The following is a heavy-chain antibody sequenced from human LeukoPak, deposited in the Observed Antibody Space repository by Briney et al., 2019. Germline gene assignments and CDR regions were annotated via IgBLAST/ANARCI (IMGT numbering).Heavy chain of an antibody. CDR3: ARLRLPHDAFDI. V-gene: IGHV1-2*02. Sequence: ASVKVSCKASGYTFTVNYIHWVRQAPGQGLEWMGWINPNSGGTKYAQKFQGRVTMTRDTSISTAYMELSRLRSDDTAVYYCARLRLPHDAFDIWGQGTMVTLSS. CDR1: GYTFTVNY. D-gene: IGHD3-16*01. J-gene: IGHJ3*02. CDR2: INPNSGGT.